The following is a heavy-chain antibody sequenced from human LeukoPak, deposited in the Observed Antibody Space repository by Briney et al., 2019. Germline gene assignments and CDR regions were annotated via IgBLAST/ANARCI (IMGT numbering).Heavy chain of an antibody. CDR3: ARLVRGGNSPYFYYYGMDV. CDR1: GGSISSYY. J-gene: IGHJ6*02. V-gene: IGHV4-59*01. CDR2: VYYSGST. Sequence: PSETLSLTCTVSGGSISSYYWSWIRQPPGKGLELIGCVYYSGSTDYNPSLKSRVTISVDTSKTQFSLKLSSVTAADTAVYYCARLVRGGNSPYFYYYGMDVWGQGTTVTVSS. D-gene: IGHD4-23*01.